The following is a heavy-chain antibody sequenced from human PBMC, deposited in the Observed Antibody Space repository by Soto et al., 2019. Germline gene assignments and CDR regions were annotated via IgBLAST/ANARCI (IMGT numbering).Heavy chain of an antibody. CDR1: GGSISSYY. J-gene: IGHJ5*02. V-gene: IGHV4-59*01. D-gene: IGHD3-3*01. CDR2: IYYSGST. Sequence: SETLSLTCTVSGGSISSYYWSWIRQPPGKGLEWIGYIYYSGSTNYNPSLKSRVTISVDTSKNQFSLKLSSVTAADTAVYYCARYYDFWSGYLWFDPWGQGTLVTVSS. CDR3: ARYYDFWSGYLWFDP.